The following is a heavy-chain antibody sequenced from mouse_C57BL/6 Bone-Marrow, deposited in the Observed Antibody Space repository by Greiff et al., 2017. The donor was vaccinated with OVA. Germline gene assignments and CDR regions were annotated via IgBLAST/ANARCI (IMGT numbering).Heavy chain of an antibody. CDR3: ARDRGRSYVRYFGV. V-gene: IGHV5-4*01. D-gene: IGHD1-1*01. CDR1: GFTFSSYA. CDR2: ISDGGSYT. J-gene: IGHJ1*03. Sequence: EVKVEESGGGLVKPGGSLKLSCAASGFTFSSYAMSWVRQTPEKRLEWVATISDGGSYTYYPDNVKGRFTISRDNAKNNLYLQMSHLKSEDTAMYYCARDRGRSYVRYFGVWGTGTTVTVSS.